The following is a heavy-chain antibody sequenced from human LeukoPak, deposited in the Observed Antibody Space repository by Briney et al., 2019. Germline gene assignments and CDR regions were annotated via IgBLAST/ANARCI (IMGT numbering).Heavy chain of an antibody. CDR1: GFTFSRYG. CDR3: VRDDLWAFDS. V-gene: IGHV3-21*05. Sequence: GGSLRLSCAASGFTFSRYGMNWACQAPGKGLEWISYINRRSTDMTYAASVKGRFTISRDDAKNSLHLQMNSLRAEDTAVYFCVRDDLWAFDSWGQGTLVTVSS. J-gene: IGHJ4*02. D-gene: IGHD7-27*01. CDR2: INRRSTDM.